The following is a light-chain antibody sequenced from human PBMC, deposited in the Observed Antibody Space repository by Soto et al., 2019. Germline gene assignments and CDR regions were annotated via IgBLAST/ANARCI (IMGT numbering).Light chain of an antibody. V-gene: IGKV1-39*01. CDR2: AAS. CDR1: QSISNH. CDR3: QHSYSSLPP. Sequence: DIQMTHSPSSLSASVEDRVIITCRASQSISNHLNWYQQKPGKAPKLLIFAASSLQSGVPSRFSGSRSRRNCALDISTLQPEDFATYYCQHSYSSLPPVGQGTKVDIK. J-gene: IGKJ1*01.